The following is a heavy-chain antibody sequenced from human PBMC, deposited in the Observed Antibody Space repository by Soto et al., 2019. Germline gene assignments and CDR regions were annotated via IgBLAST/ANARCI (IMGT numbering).Heavy chain of an antibody. CDR1: GFTFSSYA. V-gene: IGHV3-23*01. CDR3: GKGNGEHAFDI. CDR2: ISGSGGTT. J-gene: IGHJ3*02. Sequence: EVQLLQSGGGLVQPGGSLSLSCAASGFTFSSYAMRWFRQAPGKGLEWVSAISGSGGTTYYTDSVRGRFTVYRDNSKNTLHLQMKSLRAEDTAVYYCGKGNGEHAFDIWAQGTTVTVSS.